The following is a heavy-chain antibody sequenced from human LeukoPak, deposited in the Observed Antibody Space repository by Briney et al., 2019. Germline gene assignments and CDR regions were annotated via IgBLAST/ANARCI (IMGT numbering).Heavy chain of an antibody. CDR2: IYTSGST. J-gene: IGHJ4*02. CDR1: GGSISSYY. D-gene: IGHD4-11*01. CDR3: ARDAHMRNYSENYFDY. Sequence: PSETLSLACTVSGGSISSYYWSWIRQPAGKGLEWIGRIYTSGSTNYNPSLKRQVTTSVDTSKNQFSLKLSSVTAADTAVYYCARDAHMRNYSENYFDYWGQGTLVTVSS. V-gene: IGHV4-4*07.